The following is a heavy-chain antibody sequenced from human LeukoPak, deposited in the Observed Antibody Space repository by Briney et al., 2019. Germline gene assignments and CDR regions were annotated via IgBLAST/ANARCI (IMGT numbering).Heavy chain of an antibody. D-gene: IGHD3-22*01. CDR1: GFAFSTYT. J-gene: IGHJ4*02. CDR3: ARAAHYDSSSGDLDY. Sequence: GGSLRLSCAASGFAFSTYTMNWVRQAPGKGLEWISYISSSSNTIYYADSVKGRFTISRDNAKNSLYLQMNSLRAEDTAVYYCARAAHYDSSSGDLDYWGQGTLVTVSS. V-gene: IGHV3-48*04. CDR2: ISSSSNTI.